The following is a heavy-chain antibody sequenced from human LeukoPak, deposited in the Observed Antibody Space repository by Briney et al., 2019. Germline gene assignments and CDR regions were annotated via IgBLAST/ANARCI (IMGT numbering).Heavy chain of an antibody. D-gene: IGHD1-26*01. CDR2: ISAYNGDT. CDR1: GYTFTSYG. J-gene: IGHJ3*02. CDR3: ARSYSGSYHDAFDI. Sequence: ASVKVSCKASGYTFTSYGISWVRQAPGQGLEWMGWISAYNGDTNYAQKLQGRVTMTTDTSTSTAYMELRSLRSDDTAVYYCARSYSGSYHDAFDIWGQGTMVTVSS. V-gene: IGHV1-18*01.